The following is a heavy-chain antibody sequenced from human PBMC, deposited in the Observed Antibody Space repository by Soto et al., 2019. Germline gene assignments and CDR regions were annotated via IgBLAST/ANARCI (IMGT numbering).Heavy chain of an antibody. CDR2: IYYSGST. J-gene: IGHJ4*02. V-gene: IGHV4-59*01. D-gene: IGHD3-3*01. CDR3: ARARGGYYGY. CDR1: GASISSYY. Sequence: PSETLSLTCTVSGASISSYYWSWIRQPPGKGLEWIGYIYYSGSTNYNPSLKSRVTISVDTSKNQFSLKLSSVTAADTAVYYCARARGGYYGYWGQGTLVTVSS.